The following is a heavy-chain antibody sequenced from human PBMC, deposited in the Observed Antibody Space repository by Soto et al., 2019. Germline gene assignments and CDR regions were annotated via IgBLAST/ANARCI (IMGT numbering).Heavy chain of an antibody. D-gene: IGHD6-13*01. CDR3: ARDRSSSWRQSPRGEFDY. CDR1: GGSISSYY. Sequence: NPSETLSLTCTVSGGSISSYYWSWIRQPPGKGLEWIGYIYYSGSTNYNPSLKSRVTISVDTSKNQFSLKLSSVTAADTAVYYCARDRSSSWRQSPRGEFDYWGQGTLVTVSS. J-gene: IGHJ4*02. CDR2: IYYSGST. V-gene: IGHV4-59*01.